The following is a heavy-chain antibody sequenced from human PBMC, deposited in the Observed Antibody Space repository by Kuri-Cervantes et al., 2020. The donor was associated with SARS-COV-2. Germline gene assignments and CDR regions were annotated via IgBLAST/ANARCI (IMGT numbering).Heavy chain of an antibody. CDR2: IGPSGSTK. CDR1: GFLFSDYY. V-gene: IGHV3-11*04. J-gene: IGHJ4*02. Sequence: GSLKISCTASGFLFSDYYMTWIRRAPGKGLEWVSNIGPSGSTKYYADSVKGRFTISRDNAKNSLYLQMNSLRAEDTAVYYCASEGLWFGELLYPTDWGQGTLVTVSS. D-gene: IGHD3-10*01. CDR3: ASEGLWFGELLYPTD.